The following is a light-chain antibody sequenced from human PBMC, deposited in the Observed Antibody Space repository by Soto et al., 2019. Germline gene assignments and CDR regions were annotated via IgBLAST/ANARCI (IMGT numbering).Light chain of an antibody. V-gene: IGKV3-15*01. CDR2: GAS. CDR3: KQYNSWPPAT. Sequence: EIVMTQSPATLSVSPGERATLSCRASQTIVNNLAWYQQKPGQAPRLLSYGASTRATGVPARFSGSGSGTDVTLTISSRQSEVFAVYYCKQYNSWPPATFAQGTKVEIK. J-gene: IGKJ1*01. CDR1: QTIVNN.